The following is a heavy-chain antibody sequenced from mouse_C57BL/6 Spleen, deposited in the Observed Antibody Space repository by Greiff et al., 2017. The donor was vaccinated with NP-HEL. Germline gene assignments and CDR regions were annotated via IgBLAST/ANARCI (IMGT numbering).Heavy chain of an antibody. CDR2: IDPSDSET. V-gene: IGHV1-52*01. J-gene: IGHJ1*03. CDR3: ARRYYGSRHWYFDV. D-gene: IGHD1-1*01. Sequence: QVQLQQPGAELVRPGSSVKLSCKASGYTFTSYWMHWVKQRPIQGLEWIGNIDPSDSETHYNQKFKDKATLTVDKSSSTAYMQLSSLTSEDSAVYYCARRYYGSRHWYFDVWGTGTTVTVSS. CDR1: GYTFTSYW.